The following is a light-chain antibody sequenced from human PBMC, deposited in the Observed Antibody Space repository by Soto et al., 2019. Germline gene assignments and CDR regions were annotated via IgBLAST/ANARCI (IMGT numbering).Light chain of an antibody. J-gene: IGKJ4*01. V-gene: IGKV3-11*01. CDR2: DAS. CDR3: QQRVNWLT. CDR1: QSVGTY. Sequence: EIVLTQSPAILSLSPRERATLSCRASQSVGTYLDWYQQKLGQAPRLLISDASNRATGIPARFSGSGSGTDFTLTISSLGPEDFAVYYCQQRVNWLTFGGGTKVEL.